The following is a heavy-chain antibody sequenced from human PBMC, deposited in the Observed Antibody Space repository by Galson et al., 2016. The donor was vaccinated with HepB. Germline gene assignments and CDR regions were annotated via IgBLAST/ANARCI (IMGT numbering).Heavy chain of an antibody. J-gene: IGHJ4*02. CDR3: ARDVLPWRTFDS. Sequence: TLSLTCTVSGGSIRSTYHWSWIRHRPGKGLEWIGYIYSKGSTYYNPSFKSRLTISIDTSKNQFSLNLTSVTAADTAVYYCARDVLPWRTFDSWGQGTHVSVSS. D-gene: IGHD5-12*01. V-gene: IGHV4-31*03. CDR1: GGSIRSTYH. CDR2: IYSKGST.